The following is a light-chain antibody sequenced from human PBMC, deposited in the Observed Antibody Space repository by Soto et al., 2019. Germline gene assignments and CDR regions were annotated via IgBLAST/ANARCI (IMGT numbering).Light chain of an antibody. CDR1: QTISSW. J-gene: IGKJ1*01. CDR2: KAS. Sequence: DIQMTQSPSTLSGSVGAGVPITCRASQTISSWLAWYQQQPGKAPKLLIYKASTLKSGVPSRFSGSGSGTEFTLTISSLQPDDFATYYCQHYNSYSEAFGQGTKVDI. V-gene: IGKV1-5*03. CDR3: QHYNSYSEA.